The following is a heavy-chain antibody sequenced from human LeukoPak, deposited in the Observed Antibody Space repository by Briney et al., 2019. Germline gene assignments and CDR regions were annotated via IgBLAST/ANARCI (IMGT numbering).Heavy chain of an antibody. Sequence: GGSLRLSCAASGFTFTTYWMSWVRQAPGKGLEWVANIKGDGSDKYYVDSVKGRFTISRDNANNSLYLQMNSLRAEDTAVYYCARVRTSCYISWGQGTLVTVSS. CDR1: GFTFTTYW. D-gene: IGHD2-2*02. J-gene: IGHJ4*02. CDR2: IKGDGSDK. CDR3: ARVRTSCYIS. V-gene: IGHV3-7*01.